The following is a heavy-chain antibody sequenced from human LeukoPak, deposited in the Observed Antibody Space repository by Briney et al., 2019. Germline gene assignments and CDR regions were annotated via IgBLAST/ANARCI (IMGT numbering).Heavy chain of an antibody. Sequence: SETLSLTCTVSGDSISSYHWSWIRQPPGKGLEWIGFIHSDGSTRYNPSLESRVAISIDTSKSQFSLRLTYVTAADTAVYYCARYSGAGSAGWLDPWGQGTLVTVSS. V-gene: IGHV4-59*08. J-gene: IGHJ5*02. D-gene: IGHD1-26*01. CDR1: GDSISSYH. CDR3: ARYSGAGSAGWLDP. CDR2: IHSDGST.